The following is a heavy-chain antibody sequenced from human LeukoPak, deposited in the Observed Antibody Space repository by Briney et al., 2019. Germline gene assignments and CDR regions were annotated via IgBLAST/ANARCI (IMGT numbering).Heavy chain of an antibody. CDR1: GFTFSSYG. CDR2: IWYDGSNK. J-gene: IGHJ5*02. CDR3: ARGGNWFDP. D-gene: IGHD3-16*01. V-gene: IGHV3-33*01. Sequence: GGSLRLSCAASGFTFSSYGMHWVRQAPGKGLEWVAVIWYDGSNKYYADSVKGRFTISRDNSKNTLYLQMNSLRAEDTANYYCARGGNWFDPWGQGTLVTVSS.